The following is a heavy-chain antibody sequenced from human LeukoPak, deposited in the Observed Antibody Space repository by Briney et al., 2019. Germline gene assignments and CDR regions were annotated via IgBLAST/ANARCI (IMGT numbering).Heavy chain of an antibody. V-gene: IGHV1-2*02. CDR3: AREFLIVGATTADY. J-gene: IGHJ4*02. Sequence: ASVKVSCKASGYTFTGYYMHWVRQAPGQGLEWMGWINPNSGGTNYAQKFQGRVTMTRDTSISTAYMELSRLRSDDTAVYYCAREFLIVGATTADYWGQGTLVTVSS. CDR1: GYTFTGYY. CDR2: INPNSGGT. D-gene: IGHD1-26*01.